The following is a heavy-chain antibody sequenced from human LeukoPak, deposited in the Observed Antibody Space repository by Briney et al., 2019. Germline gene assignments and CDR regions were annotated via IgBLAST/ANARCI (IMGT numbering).Heavy chain of an antibody. D-gene: IGHD6-19*01. CDR3: ARVPFSSGSYLDY. CDR1: GFTFSSYE. J-gene: IGHJ4*02. CDR2: ISSSGSTI. V-gene: IGHV3-48*03. Sequence: GGSLRLSCAASGFTFSSYEMNWVRQAPGKGLEWVSYISSSGSTIYYADSVRGRFTISRDNAKNSLYLQMNSLRAEDTAVYYCARVPFSSGSYLDYWGQGTRVTVSS.